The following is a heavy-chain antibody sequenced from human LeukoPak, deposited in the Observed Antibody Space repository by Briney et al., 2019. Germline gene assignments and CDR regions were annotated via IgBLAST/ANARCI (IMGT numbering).Heavy chain of an antibody. J-gene: IGHJ4*02. CDR3: ARHSPYSSSYRIDY. D-gene: IGHD6-13*01. CDR2: IYPGDSDT. CDR1: GYSFISYW. V-gene: IGHV5-51*01. Sequence: GASLKISCKGSGYSFISYWIGWVRQMPGKGLEWMGIIYPGDSDTRYSPSFQGQVTVSADKSITTAYLQWSSLKASDTAMYYCARHSPYSSSYRIDYWGQGTLVTVSS.